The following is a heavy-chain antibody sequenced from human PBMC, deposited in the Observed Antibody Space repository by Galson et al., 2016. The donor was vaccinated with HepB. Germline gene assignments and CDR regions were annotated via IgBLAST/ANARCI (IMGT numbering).Heavy chain of an antibody. CDR2: IKHDGKEK. Sequence: SLRLSCAASGFTFRDYWMNWVRQAPGKGLEWVAIIKHDGKEKHYAASVTGRFTISRDNGDNSLYLQMHSLRVEDTAVYYCARDGPSDSWGAFDIWGQGTMVTVSS. CDR1: GFTFRDYW. J-gene: IGHJ3*02. V-gene: IGHV3-7*03. CDR3: ARDGPSDSWGAFDI. D-gene: IGHD3-16*01.